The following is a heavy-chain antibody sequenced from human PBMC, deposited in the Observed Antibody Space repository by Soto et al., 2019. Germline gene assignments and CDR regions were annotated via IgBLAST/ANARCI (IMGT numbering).Heavy chain of an antibody. V-gene: IGHV3-48*03. J-gene: IGHJ6*02. CDR2: ISSAGSTI. D-gene: IGHD6-6*01. CDR3: ARDQLAARRYYYHGMDV. Sequence: GGPLRLSWAAARCTFSSYERNWVRQAPGKGLEWVSSISSAGSTIYYADSVKGRFTISRDNAKNSLYLQMNSLRAEDTAVYYCARDQLAARRYYYHGMDVWGQGPTVTVS. CDR1: RCTFSSYE.